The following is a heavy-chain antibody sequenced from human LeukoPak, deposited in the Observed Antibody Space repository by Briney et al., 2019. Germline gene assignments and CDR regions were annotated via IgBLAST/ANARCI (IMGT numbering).Heavy chain of an antibody. V-gene: IGHV3-74*01. J-gene: IGHJ4*02. D-gene: IGHD6-19*01. CDR1: GFTFSNSW. CDR2: INIDGSST. Sequence: GGSLRLPCEASGFTFSNSWMHWVRQAPGKGLVWVSLINIDGSSTSYADSVKGRFTISRDNAKNTLYLQMNSLRAEDTAVYYCARGSSGFDYWGQGTLVTVSS. CDR3: ARGSSGFDY.